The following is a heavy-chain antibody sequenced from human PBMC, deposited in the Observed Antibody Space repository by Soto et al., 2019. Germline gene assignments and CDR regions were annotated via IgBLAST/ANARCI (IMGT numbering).Heavy chain of an antibody. CDR3: AKVRGYSGYDSLDY. CDR1: GFTFSSYA. Sequence: QVQMVESGGGVVQPGRSLRLSCAASGFTFSSYAMHWVRQAPGKGLEWVTVISYDGSNKFYADSVKGRFTISRDNSKSTLYVQMDSLRAEDTAVYYCAKVRGYSGYDSLDYWGQGTLVTVSS. V-gene: IGHV3-30*18. J-gene: IGHJ4*02. CDR2: ISYDGSNK. D-gene: IGHD5-12*01.